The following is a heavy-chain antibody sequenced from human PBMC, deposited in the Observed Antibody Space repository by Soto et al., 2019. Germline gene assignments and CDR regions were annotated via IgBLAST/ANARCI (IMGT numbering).Heavy chain of an antibody. V-gene: IGHV4-59*01. Sequence: SETLSLTCTVSGGSISSYYWSWIRQPPGKGLEWIGYIYYSGSTNYNPSLKSRVTISVDTSKNQFSLKLSSVTAADTAVYYCARAVFGVVKVFEYWGQGTLVTVSS. CDR2: IYYSGST. CDR3: ARAVFGVVKVFEY. D-gene: IGHD3-3*01. CDR1: GGSISSYY. J-gene: IGHJ4*02.